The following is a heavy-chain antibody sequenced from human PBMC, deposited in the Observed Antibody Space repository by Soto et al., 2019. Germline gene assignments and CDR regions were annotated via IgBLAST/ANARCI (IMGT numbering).Heavy chain of an antibody. V-gene: IGHV3-33*01. D-gene: IGHD1-1*01. J-gene: IGHJ4*02. CDR2: IYYDGSDE. CDR1: GFSFTGHG. Sequence: QVLLVESGGGVVQPGSSLRLSCAASGFSFTGHGMHWVRQAPGKGLEWVALIYYDGSDEYYADSVKGRFSISSDNSKNMVQLQMNNRRVEDTAVYYCARARGTPPSNIWPVPGTDVALWGQGTVVTVPS. CDR3: ARARGTPPSNIWPVPGTDVAL.